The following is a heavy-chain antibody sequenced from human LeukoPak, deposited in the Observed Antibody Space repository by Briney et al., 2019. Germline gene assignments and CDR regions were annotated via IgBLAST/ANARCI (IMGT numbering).Heavy chain of an antibody. CDR1: GGSISSGGYS. CDR2: IYHSGST. V-gene: IGHV4-30-2*01. J-gene: IGHJ4*02. Sequence: SETLSLTCAVSGGSISSGGYSWSWIRQPPGKGLEWIGYIYHSGSTYYNPSLKSRVTISVDRSKNQFSLKLSSVTAADTAVYYCTRRPVVGAALRTYYFDYWGQGALVTVSS. D-gene: IGHD1-26*01. CDR3: TRRPVVGAALRTYYFDY.